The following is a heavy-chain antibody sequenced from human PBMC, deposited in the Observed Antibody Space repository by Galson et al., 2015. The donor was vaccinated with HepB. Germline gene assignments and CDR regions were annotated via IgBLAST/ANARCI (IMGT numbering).Heavy chain of an antibody. CDR1: GYTFTTNG. J-gene: IGHJ4*02. V-gene: IGHV1-18*04. Sequence: SVKVSCKASGYTFTTNGISWVRQAPGQGLEWMGWISANSGNTKYAQNFQERVTLTRDTSTSTVYLELRNLRSDDTAAYYCARDRDYRFDYWGQGTLVTVS. CDR2: ISANSGNT. D-gene: IGHD4/OR15-4a*01. CDR3: ARDRDYRFDY.